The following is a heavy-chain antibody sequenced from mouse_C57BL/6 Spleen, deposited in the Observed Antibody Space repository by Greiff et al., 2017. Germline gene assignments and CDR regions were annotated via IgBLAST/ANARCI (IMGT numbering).Heavy chain of an antibody. CDR2: FNPGSGGT. Sequence: QFHVKQSGAALVRPGTSVKVSCKASGYAFTNYLIEWVKQRPGQGLEWIGVFNPGSGGTNYNEKFKGKATLTADKSSSTAYMPLSRLTSEDSAVYCCARDGEHAMDYWGQGTSVTVSS. CDR1: GYAFTNYL. J-gene: IGHJ4*01. CDR3: ARDGEHAMDY. V-gene: IGHV1-54*01.